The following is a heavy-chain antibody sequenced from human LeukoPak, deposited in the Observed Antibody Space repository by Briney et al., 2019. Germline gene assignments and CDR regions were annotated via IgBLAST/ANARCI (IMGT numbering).Heavy chain of an antibody. V-gene: IGHV3-7*03. D-gene: IGHD6-19*01. CDR3: AREGGIAVASPFDY. Sequence: GGSLRLSCAASGFTFSSYWMSWVRQAPGKGLEWVANIKQDGSEKYYVDSVKGRFTISRDNAKNSLYLKMNSLRAEDTAVYYCAREGGIAVASPFDYWGQGTLVTVSS. CDR1: GFTFSSYW. CDR2: IKQDGSEK. J-gene: IGHJ4*02.